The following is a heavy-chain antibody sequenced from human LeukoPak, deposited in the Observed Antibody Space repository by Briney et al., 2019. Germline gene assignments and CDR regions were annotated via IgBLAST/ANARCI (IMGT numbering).Heavy chain of an antibody. CDR1: GGTFSSYA. CDR2: IIPIFGTA. Sequence: GASVKVSCKASGGTFSSYAISWVRQAPGQGLEWMGGIIPIFGTANYAQKFQGRVTITTDESTSTAYMELSSLRSEDTAVYYCARAMIAVVIDQAAFDYWGQGTLVTVSS. V-gene: IGHV1-69*05. D-gene: IGHD3-22*01. J-gene: IGHJ4*02. CDR3: ARAMIAVVIDQAAFDY.